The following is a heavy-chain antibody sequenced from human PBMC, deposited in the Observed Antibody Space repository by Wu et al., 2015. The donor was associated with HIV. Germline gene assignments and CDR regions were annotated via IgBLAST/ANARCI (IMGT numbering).Heavy chain of an antibody. CDR2: IIPIFDKA. V-gene: IGHV1-69*13. J-gene: IGHJ4*02. CDR1: GGSFINYA. Sequence: QVQLVQSGAEVKKPGSSVKVSCKASGGSFINYAISWVRQAPGQGLEWMGRIIPIFDKANYAQKFQGRVTITADESTSTAFMELISLRSDDTAVYYCATSGVVPGADGTYFIDQWGQGSLVTVSS. D-gene: IGHD2-2*01. CDR3: ATSGVVPGADGTYFIDQ.